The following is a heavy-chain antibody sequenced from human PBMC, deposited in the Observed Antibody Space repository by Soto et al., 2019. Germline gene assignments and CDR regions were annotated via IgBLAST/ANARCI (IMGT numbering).Heavy chain of an antibody. CDR3: DHRPSGWYLFAF. D-gene: IGHD6-19*01. J-gene: IGHJ4*02. CDR2: IYWNDDK. Sequence: QITLKESGPTLVRPTQTLTLTCTFSGFSLSTSGLGVGWIRQPPGKALEWLALIYWNDDKRYRPSLKARLTITKDTSKSQVVLTMTNMDRVDTATYSVDHRPSGWYLFAFWCQGTIGTVS. V-gene: IGHV2-5*01. CDR1: GFSLSTSGLG.